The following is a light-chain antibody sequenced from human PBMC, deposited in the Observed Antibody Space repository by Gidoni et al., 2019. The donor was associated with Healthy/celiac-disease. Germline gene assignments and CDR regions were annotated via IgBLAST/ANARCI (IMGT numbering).Light chain of an antibody. CDR2: WAS. CDR3: QQYYSTPPH. J-gene: IGKJ2*01. CDR1: QSVLYSSNNKNY. V-gene: IGKV4-1*01. Sequence: DLVMTQSPDSLAVSLGERATINCKSSQSVLYSSNNKNYLAWYQQKPGQPPKLLIYWASTRESGVPDRFSGSGSGTDFTLTISSLQAEDVAVYYCQQYYSTPPHFGQGTKLEIK.